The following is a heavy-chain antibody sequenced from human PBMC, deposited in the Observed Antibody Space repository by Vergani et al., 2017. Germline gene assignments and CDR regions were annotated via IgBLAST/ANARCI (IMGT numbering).Heavy chain of an antibody. Sequence: QVQLVQSGAEVKKPGASVKVSCKASGYTFTGYYMHWVRQAPGQGLEWMGWINPILGIANYAQKFQGRVTITADKSTSTAYMELNRQRSEDTAVYYCATRWDRVSGFDPWGQGTLVTVSS. CDR1: GYTFTGYY. CDR2: INPILGIA. CDR3: ATRWDRVSGFDP. J-gene: IGHJ5*02. V-gene: IGHV1-69*09. D-gene: IGHD5-24*01.